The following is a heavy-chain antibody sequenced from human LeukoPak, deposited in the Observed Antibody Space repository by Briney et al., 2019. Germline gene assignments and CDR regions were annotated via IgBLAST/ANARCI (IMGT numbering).Heavy chain of an antibody. J-gene: IGHJ4*02. V-gene: IGHV5-51*01. Sequence: GASLQISCKGSGYIFTSYWIGWVRQLPGKGLEWMGIIYPGDSDTRYSPSFQGQVTISADKSISTAYLQWSSLKASDTAMYYCASNERCSSTSCYAFDYWGQGTLVTVSS. CDR2: IYPGDSDT. D-gene: IGHD2-2*01. CDR1: GYIFTSYW. CDR3: ASNERCSSTSCYAFDY.